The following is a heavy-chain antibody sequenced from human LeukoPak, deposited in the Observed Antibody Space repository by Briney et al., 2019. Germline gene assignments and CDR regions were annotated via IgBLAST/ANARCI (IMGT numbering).Heavy chain of an antibody. V-gene: IGHV1-69*13. J-gene: IGHJ3*02. CDR1: GGTFSSYA. D-gene: IGHD1-1*01. CDR2: IIPIFGTA. Sequence: SVKVSCKASGGTFSSYAISWVRQAPGQGLEWMGGIIPIFGTANYAQKFQGRVAITADESTSTAYMELSSLRSEDTAVYYCARVRLGTGTTSLFAFDIWGQGTMVTVSS. CDR3: ARVRLGTGTTSLFAFDI.